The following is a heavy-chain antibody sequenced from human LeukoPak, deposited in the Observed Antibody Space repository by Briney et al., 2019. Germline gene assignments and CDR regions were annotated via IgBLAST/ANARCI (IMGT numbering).Heavy chain of an antibody. V-gene: IGHV3-23*01. CDR2: ISGSGNVT. J-gene: IGHJ4*02. CDR3: AKDRAWAN. Sequence: GESLKIPCVGSGFTFAKYAMTWFREAPGKGLEWVSVISGSGNVTSYAESVKGRFTISRDNSKRTLYLQMDSLRADDTAIYYCAKDRAWANWGQGTLVLVSS. CDR1: GFTFAKYA.